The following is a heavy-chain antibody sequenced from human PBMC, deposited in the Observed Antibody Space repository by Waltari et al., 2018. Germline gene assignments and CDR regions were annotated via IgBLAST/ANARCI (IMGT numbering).Heavy chain of an antibody. CDR3: TRDLYGSGGDWFDP. Sequence: EERLVESGGGLVKPGGSLSVSCVASGFRFSDYDMNWVRQAPGTGLEWLSSIGGTHSNIFYAESVRGRFTVSRDNSKNSLYLEMSNVRAEDTGLYYCTRDLYGSGGDWFDPWGQGTLVTVSS. J-gene: IGHJ5*02. CDR1: GFRFSDYD. D-gene: IGHD3-10*01. V-gene: IGHV3-21*03. CDR2: IGGTHSNI.